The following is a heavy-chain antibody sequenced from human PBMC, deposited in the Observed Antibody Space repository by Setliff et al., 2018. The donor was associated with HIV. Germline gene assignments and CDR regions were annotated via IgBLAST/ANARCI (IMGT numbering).Heavy chain of an antibody. V-gene: IGHV1-24*01. CDR3: AASISSRHYYGSDL. J-gene: IGHJ2*01. D-gene: IGHD3-10*01. CDR2: FNPEEGKT. CDR1: GYTLSELS. Sequence: ASVKVSCKISGYTLSELSMHWVRQAPGKGLEWMVGFNPEEGKTIYAQKFQGRVTMTEDTFTDTAFMDLNNLRSEDTAVYYCAASISSRHYYGSDLWGRGTLVTVSS.